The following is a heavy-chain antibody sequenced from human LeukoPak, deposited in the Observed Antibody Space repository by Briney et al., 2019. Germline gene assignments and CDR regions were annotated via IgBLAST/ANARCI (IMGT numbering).Heavy chain of an antibody. Sequence: GASVKVSCKASGYTFTGYYMHWVRQAPGQGLEWMGWINPNSGGTNYAQKFQGRVTMTRDTSISTAYMELSRLRSDDTAVYYCARVATRANDAFDIWGQGTMVTVSS. CDR3: ARVATRANDAFDI. CDR2: INPNSGGT. J-gene: IGHJ3*02. D-gene: IGHD1-26*01. V-gene: IGHV1-2*02. CDR1: GYTFTGYY.